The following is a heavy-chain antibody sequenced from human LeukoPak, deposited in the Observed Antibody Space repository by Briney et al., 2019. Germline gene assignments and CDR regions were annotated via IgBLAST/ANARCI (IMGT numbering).Heavy chain of an antibody. CDR1: GYIVTELS. Sequence: PRASVKVSCNVSGYIVTELSIHWVRQASGKGLEWMGGYDPEDGKTFYSQRFQGRFSMLEDTSTDTAYMDLSSLRSEDTAVYYCTTLTLMFGRRKRGNYFDPWGQGTLVTVSS. V-gene: IGHV1-24*01. CDR3: TTLTLMFGRRKRGNYFDP. CDR2: YDPEDGKT. D-gene: IGHD3/OR15-3a*01. J-gene: IGHJ5*02.